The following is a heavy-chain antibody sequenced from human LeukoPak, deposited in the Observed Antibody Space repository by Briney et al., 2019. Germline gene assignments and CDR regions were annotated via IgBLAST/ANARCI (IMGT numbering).Heavy chain of an antibody. CDR2: INQDGSEK. CDR1: GFTFGTYW. D-gene: IGHD3-10*01. J-gene: IGHJ4*02. V-gene: IGHV3-7*03. CDR3: ARGLYDYDSGSYYSDY. Sequence: GGSLRLSCAASGFTFGTYWMNWVRQAPGRGLEWVANINQDGSEKNYVDSVKGRLTISRDNAKNTLYLQMNSLRAEDTAVYYCARGLYDYDSGSYYSDYWGQGTLVTVSS.